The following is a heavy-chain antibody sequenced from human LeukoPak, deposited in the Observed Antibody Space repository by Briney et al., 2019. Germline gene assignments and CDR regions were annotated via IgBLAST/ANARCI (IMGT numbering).Heavy chain of an antibody. Sequence: SQTLSLTCTVSGGSISRGTYYWGWIRQPAGKGLEWIGRIYTTGDTNYNPSLKSRVTISVDTSKNRFSLMLSSVTAADTAVYYCARDTIGIGLRLGEYTDYWGQGILVTVSS. CDR1: GGSISRGTYY. D-gene: IGHD3-16*01. CDR3: ARDTIGIGLRLGEYTDY. J-gene: IGHJ4*02. CDR2: IYTTGDT. V-gene: IGHV4-61*02.